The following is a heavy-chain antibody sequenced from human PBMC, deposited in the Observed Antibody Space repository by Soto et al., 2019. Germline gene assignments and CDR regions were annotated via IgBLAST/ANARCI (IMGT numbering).Heavy chain of an antibody. CDR1: GFTFDDYA. CDR3: AMAKGGGQWSSIHGMDV. Sequence: GGSLRLSCAASGFTFDDYAMHCVRQAPGKGLEWVSGISWNSGSIGYADSVTGRFTISRDNSKNSLYLQMNSLRAEDTALYYCAMAKGGGQWSSIHGMDVWGLGTTVTVSS. V-gene: IGHV3-9*01. J-gene: IGHJ6*01. D-gene: IGHD6-19*01. CDR2: ISWNSGSI.